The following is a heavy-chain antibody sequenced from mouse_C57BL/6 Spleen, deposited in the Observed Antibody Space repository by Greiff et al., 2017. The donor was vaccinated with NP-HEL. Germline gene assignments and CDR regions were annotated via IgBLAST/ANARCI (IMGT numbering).Heavy chain of an antibody. Sequence: EVKLMESGPELVKPGASVKMSCKASGYTFTDYNMHWVKQSHGKSLEWIGYINPNNGGTSYNQKFKGKATLTVNKSSSTAYMELRSLTSEDSAVYYCARRSYGSSYFYFDYWGQGTTLTVSS. D-gene: IGHD1-1*01. J-gene: IGHJ2*01. V-gene: IGHV1-22*01. CDR3: ARRSYGSSYFYFDY. CDR1: GYTFTDYN. CDR2: INPNNGGT.